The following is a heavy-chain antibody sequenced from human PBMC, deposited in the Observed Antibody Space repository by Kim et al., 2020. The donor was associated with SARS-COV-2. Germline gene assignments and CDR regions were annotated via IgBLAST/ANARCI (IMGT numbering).Heavy chain of an antibody. CDR1: SDSISSYY. CDR3: ASSEGRASSHEFDY. J-gene: IGHJ4*02. D-gene: IGHD6-6*01. CDR2: IYYSGST. V-gene: IGHV4-59*01. Sequence: SETLSLTCSVSSDSISSYYCSWIRQLPGKGLEWLGYIYYSGSTDYNPSLKTQVTISWDTSKNQFFLDLTSVTDAYTAVSYSASSEGRASSHEFDYCGPG.